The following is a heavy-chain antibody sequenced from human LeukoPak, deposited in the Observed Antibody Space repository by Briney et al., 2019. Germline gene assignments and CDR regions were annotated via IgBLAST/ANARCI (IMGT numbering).Heavy chain of an antibody. V-gene: IGHV3-23*01. J-gene: IGHJ3*02. CDR3: AKDRVGIAVAGTPWGAFDI. CDR1: GFTFSSYA. D-gene: IGHD6-19*01. Sequence: PGGSLRLSCAASGFTFSSYAMSWVRQAPGKGLEWVSAISGSGGSTYYADSVKGRFTISRDNSKNTLYLQMNSLRAEDTAVYYCAKDRVGIAVAGTPWGAFDIWGQGTMVTVSS. CDR2: ISGSGGST.